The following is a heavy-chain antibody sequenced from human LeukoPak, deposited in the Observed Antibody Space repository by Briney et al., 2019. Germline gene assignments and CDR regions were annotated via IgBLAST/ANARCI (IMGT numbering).Heavy chain of an antibody. J-gene: IGHJ4*02. V-gene: IGHV1-18*04. CDR1: GYTFTSYG. D-gene: IGHD3-16*01. CDR3: ASEPGGGFQYDY. Sequence: ASVKVSCKASGYTFTSYGISRVRQAPGQGLEWMGWISACNGNTNYAQKLQGRVTMTTETSKSTAYMELRSLRSDGTAVYYCASEPGGGFQYDYWGQGTLVTVSS. CDR2: ISACNGNT.